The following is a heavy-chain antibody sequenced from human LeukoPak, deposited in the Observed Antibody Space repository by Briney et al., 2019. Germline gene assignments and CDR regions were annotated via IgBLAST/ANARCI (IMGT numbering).Heavy chain of an antibody. J-gene: IGHJ4*02. CDR3: AREVTGTTIGFDY. CDR1: GGSISSGDYY. CDR2: IYYSGST. V-gene: IGHV4-30-4*01. Sequence: SETLSLTCTVSGGSISSGDYYWRWIRQPPGKGLEWIGDIYYSGSTYYNPSLKSRVTISVDTSKNQFSLQLNSVTPEVTAVYYCAREVTGTTIGFDYWGQGTLVTVSS. D-gene: IGHD1-7*01.